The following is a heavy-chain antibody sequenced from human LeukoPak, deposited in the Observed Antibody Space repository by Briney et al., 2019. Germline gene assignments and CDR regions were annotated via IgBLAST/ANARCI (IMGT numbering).Heavy chain of an antibody. CDR2: IRSKANSYAT. CDR3: TRLLAGTWDY. CDR1: GFTFSGSA. J-gene: IGHJ4*02. V-gene: IGHV3-73*01. D-gene: IGHD6-19*01. Sequence: GGSLRLSCAASGFTFSGSAMHWVRQASGKGLEWVGRIRSKANSYATAYAASVKGRFTISRDDSKHTAYLQMNSLKTGDTAVYYCTRLLAGTWDYWGQGTLVTVSS.